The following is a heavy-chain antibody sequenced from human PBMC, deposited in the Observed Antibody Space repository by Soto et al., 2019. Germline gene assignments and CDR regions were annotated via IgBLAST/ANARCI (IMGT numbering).Heavy chain of an antibody. CDR3: ARPSDYGWSFDL. Sequence: QLQLQESGPGLVKPSETLSLTCTVSGGSISSSSYYWGWIRQPPGKGLEWIGSIYYSGSTYYNPTLKCRLTLSVDTSKNQSSLKLSSVTAADTAVYCCARPSDYGWSFDLWGRGTLVTVSS. V-gene: IGHV4-39*01. CDR2: IYYSGST. CDR1: GGSISSSSYY. J-gene: IGHJ2*01. D-gene: IGHD3-10*01.